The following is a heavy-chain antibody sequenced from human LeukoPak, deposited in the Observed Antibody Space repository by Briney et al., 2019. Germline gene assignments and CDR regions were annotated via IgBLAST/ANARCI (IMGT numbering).Heavy chain of an antibody. J-gene: IGHJ4*02. Sequence: PGGSLRLSCAASGFTFSSYAMHWVRQAPGKGLEYVSAISSNGGSTYYANSVKGIFTISRDNSKNTRYLQMGSLRDEDMAVYYCARDSAVASHWGQGTLVTVSS. V-gene: IGHV3-64*01. CDR2: ISSNGGST. CDR3: ARDSAVASH. D-gene: IGHD6-19*01. CDR1: GFTFSSYA.